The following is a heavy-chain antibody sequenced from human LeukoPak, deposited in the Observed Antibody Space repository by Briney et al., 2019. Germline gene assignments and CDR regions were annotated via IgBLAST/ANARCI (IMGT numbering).Heavy chain of an antibody. J-gene: IGHJ3*02. CDR1: GGSFSGYS. V-gene: IGHV4-34*12. CDR2: IFYSGST. CDR3: AKSNGYGLVDI. D-gene: IGHD3-10*01. Sequence: SETLSLTCAVNGGSFSGYSWSWIHQPPGKGLEWIGNIFYSGSTYYSPSLRSRVTISLDTSRNQFSLKLNSVTAADTAVYYCAKSNGYGLVDIWGQGTMVTVSS.